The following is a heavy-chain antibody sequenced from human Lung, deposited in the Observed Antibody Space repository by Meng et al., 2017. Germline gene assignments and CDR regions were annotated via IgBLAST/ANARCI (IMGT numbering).Heavy chain of an antibody. CDR3: ARDEDISAAGKLFGDY. D-gene: IGHD6-25*01. CDR1: GYNFPDYY. Sequence: QVQLVQSGARVKKPGASVKVSCKPYGYNFPDYYIHWVRRAPGQGLEWMGRINPKSGDTHYAQKFQARVTMTGDTSISTAYMELSGLRSDDTAMYYCARDEDISAAGKLFGDYWGQGTLVTVSS. CDR2: INPKSGDT. V-gene: IGHV1-2*06. J-gene: IGHJ4*02.